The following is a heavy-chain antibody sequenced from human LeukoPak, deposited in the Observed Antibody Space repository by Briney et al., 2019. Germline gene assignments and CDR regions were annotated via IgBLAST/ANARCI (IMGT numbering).Heavy chain of an antibody. CDR1: GGSFSDYS. J-gene: IGHJ4*02. CDR2: INHSGSA. Sequence: SGTLSLTCAVFGGSFSDYSWNWIRQPPGKGLEWIGEINHSGSANYNPSLKSRVTISVDTSKNQFSLKMASVTAADTAVYFCARRPNYPDYWGRGTPVTVSS. V-gene: IGHV4-34*01. D-gene: IGHD1-1*01. CDR3: ARRPNYPDY.